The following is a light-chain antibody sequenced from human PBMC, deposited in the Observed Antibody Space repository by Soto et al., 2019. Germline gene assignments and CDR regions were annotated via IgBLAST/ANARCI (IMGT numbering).Light chain of an antibody. V-gene: IGKV3-20*01. Sequence: EIVMTQSPGTLSVSPGERATLSCRASQSVRSNLAWYQQKPGQAPRLLIYGVSTRATDIPARFSGSGSGTDFTLTISRLEPEDFAVYYCQQYGSSPITFGQGTRLEIK. CDR1: QSVRSN. CDR3: QQYGSSPIT. J-gene: IGKJ5*01. CDR2: GVS.